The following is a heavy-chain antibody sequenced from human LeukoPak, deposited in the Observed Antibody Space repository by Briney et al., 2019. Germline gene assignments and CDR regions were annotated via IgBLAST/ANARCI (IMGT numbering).Heavy chain of an antibody. J-gene: IGHJ4*02. V-gene: IGHV3-21*01. Sequence: PGEPLRLSCTASGFTFRTYAMTWVRQAPGKGLEWISSMSSGSSYIYYADSVRGRFTISRDNAKHSLSLEMNNLRAEDTAMYYCARDRPTGASRVFVVEWGQGTLVTVSS. CDR3: ARDRPTGASRVFVVE. CDR2: MSSGSSYI. CDR1: GFTFRTYA. D-gene: IGHD2-15*01.